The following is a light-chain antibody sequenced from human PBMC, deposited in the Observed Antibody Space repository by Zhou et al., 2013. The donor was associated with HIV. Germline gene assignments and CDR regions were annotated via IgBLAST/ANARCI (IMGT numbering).Light chain of an antibody. Sequence: EFVLTQSPGTLSLSPGERATLSCRASQSLSSYLAWYQQKPGQAPRLLIHDATNRATGIPARFSGSGSGTDFTLTISSLEPEDFAVYYCQQRIKWPITFGQGHDWRLN. CDR2: DAT. CDR3: QQRIKWPIT. CDR1: QSLSSY. V-gene: IGKV3-11*01. J-gene: IGKJ5*01.